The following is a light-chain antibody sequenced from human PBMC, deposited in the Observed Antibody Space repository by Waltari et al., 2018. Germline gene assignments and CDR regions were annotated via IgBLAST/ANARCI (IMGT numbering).Light chain of an antibody. CDR3: CSYACSFTFAV. CDR1: SHDVCGYNF. J-gene: IGLJ3*02. Sequence: QSALTQPRSVSGSPGQPVTIPCTGTSHDVCGYNFVSSYPHRPGKAPKRIIHEVTRRPSGVPDRFSGSKSGNTASLTISGLQADDEADYYCCSYACSFTFAVFGGGTKLTVL. V-gene: IGLV2-11*01. CDR2: EVT.